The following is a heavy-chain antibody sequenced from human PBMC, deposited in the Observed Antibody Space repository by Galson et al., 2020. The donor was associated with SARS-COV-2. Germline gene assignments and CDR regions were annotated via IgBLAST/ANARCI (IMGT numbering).Heavy chain of an antibody. V-gene: IGHV4-34*01. D-gene: IGHD6-13*01. J-gene: IGHJ4*02. CDR2: INDGGRT. Sequence: PSETLSLTCAVYGGTFSGYYWNWIRQSPGKGLEWIGEINDGGRTNYNPSLESRVGISVDTSKKQFSLKLSSVTAADTAVYHCARGRYPRADGILLWMYRIASSGVCDSWSQGTRVTVSS. CDR3: ARGRYPRADGILLWMYRIASSGVCDS. CDR1: GGTFSGYY.